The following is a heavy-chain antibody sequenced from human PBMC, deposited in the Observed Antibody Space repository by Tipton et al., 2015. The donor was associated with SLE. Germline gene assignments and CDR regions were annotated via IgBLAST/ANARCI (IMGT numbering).Heavy chain of an antibody. D-gene: IGHD3-22*01. Sequence: TLSLTCAVYGGSFSGYYWSWIRQPPGKGLEWIGEINHSGSTNYNPSLKSRVTISVDTSKNHFSLKLSSVTAADTAVYCCARDHSNYYDSSGAAFDIWGQGTMVTVSS. CDR3: ARDHSNYYDSSGAAFDI. CDR2: INHSGST. V-gene: IGHV4-34*01. CDR1: GGSFSGYY. J-gene: IGHJ3*02.